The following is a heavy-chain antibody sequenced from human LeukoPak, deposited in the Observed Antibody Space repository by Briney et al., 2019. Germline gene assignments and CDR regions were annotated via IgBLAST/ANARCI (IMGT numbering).Heavy chain of an antibody. D-gene: IGHD4-17*01. Sequence: QTGGSLRLSCAASGFTFSSYAMSWVRQAPGKGLEWVSAISGSGGSTYYADSVKGRFTISRDNSKNTLYLQMNSLRAEDTAVYYCAKARDYGDYENFDYWGQGTLVTVSS. CDR3: AKARDYGDYENFDY. CDR1: GFTFSSYA. CDR2: ISGSGGST. J-gene: IGHJ4*02. V-gene: IGHV3-23*01.